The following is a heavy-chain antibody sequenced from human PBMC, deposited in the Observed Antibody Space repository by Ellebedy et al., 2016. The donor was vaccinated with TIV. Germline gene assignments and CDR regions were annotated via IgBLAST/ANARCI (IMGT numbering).Heavy chain of an antibody. D-gene: IGHD2-2*01. V-gene: IGHV1-46*01. J-gene: IGHJ4*02. CDR2: INPSGGST. CDR1: GYTFTSYY. CDR3: VRSSTEGVFDY. Sequence: ASVKVSXXASGYTFTSYYMHWVRQAPGQGLEWMGIINPSGGSTRNAQKFQGRVTMTRDTSTSTVYMELSSLRSEDTAVYYCVRSSTEGVFDYWGQGTLVTVSS.